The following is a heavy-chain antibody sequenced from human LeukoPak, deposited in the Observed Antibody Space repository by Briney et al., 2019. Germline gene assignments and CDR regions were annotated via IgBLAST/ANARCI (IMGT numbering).Heavy chain of an antibody. Sequence: SETLSLTCTVSGGSISSHYWSWIRQPPGKGLEWIGYIYYSGSTNYNPSLKSRVAISVDTSKNQFSLKLSSVTAADTAVYYCAGGPGSSSWSYYYFYMDVWGKGTTVTVSS. V-gene: IGHV4-59*11. CDR2: IYYSGST. D-gene: IGHD6-6*01. CDR3: AGGPGSSSWSYYYFYMDV. J-gene: IGHJ6*03. CDR1: GGSISSHY.